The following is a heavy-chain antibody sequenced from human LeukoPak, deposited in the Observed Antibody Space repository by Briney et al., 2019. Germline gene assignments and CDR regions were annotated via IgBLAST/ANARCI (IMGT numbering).Heavy chain of an antibody. CDR1: GFTFSSYG. Sequence: PGGSLRLSCAASGFTFSSYGMHWVRQAPGKGLEWVAVIWYDGSNKYYADSVKGRFTISRDNSKNTLYLQTNSLRAEDTAVYYCARNYYYDSTRLYYFDYWGQGTLVTVSS. D-gene: IGHD3-22*01. J-gene: IGHJ4*02. V-gene: IGHV3-33*01. CDR3: ARNYYYDSTRLYYFDY. CDR2: IWYDGSNK.